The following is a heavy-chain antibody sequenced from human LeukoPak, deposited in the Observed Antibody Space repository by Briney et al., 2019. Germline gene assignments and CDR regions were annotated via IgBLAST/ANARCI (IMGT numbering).Heavy chain of an antibody. D-gene: IGHD2-2*01. J-gene: IGHJ5*02. Sequence: ASVKVSCKASGYTFTDYYMHWVRQAPGQGLEWMGWINPNSGGTNYAQKFQGRVTMTRDTSISTAYMDLSRLRSDDTAVCYCAREGIVAPDTNWFDPWGQGTLVTVSS. CDR2: INPNSGGT. CDR1: GYTFTDYY. V-gene: IGHV1-2*02. CDR3: AREGIVAPDTNWFDP.